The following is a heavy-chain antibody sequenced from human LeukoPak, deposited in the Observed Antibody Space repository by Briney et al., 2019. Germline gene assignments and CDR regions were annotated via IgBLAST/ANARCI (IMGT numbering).Heavy chain of an antibody. Sequence: PSETLSLTCAVYGGSFSGYYWSWIRQPPGKGLEWIGEINHSGSTNYNPSLKSRVTISVDTSKNQFSLKLSSVTAADTAVYYCASSGPHAFDIWGQGTMVTVSS. V-gene: IGHV4-34*01. J-gene: IGHJ3*02. CDR1: GGSFSGYY. CDR2: INHSGST. D-gene: IGHD6-25*01. CDR3: ASSGPHAFDI.